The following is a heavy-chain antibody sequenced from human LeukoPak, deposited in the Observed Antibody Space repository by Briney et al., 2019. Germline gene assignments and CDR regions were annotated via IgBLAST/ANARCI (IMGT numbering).Heavy chain of an antibody. J-gene: IGHJ5*02. CDR1: GFNVISNY. V-gene: IGHV3-66*01. D-gene: IGHD3-10*01. Sequence: PGGSLRLSCAASGFNVISNYMSWVRQAPGKGLERVSVIYSGGSTYYAASVKGRFTISRDRTKNMLYLQMNNLRAEDTATYYCAIIRSYGHAWGQGTLVTVSS. CDR2: IYSGGST. CDR3: AIIRSYGHA.